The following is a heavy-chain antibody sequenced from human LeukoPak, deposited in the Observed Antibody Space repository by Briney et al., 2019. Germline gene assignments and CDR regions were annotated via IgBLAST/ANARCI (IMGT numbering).Heavy chain of an antibody. D-gene: IGHD3-10*01. CDR3: ARAQGFGEFQH. Sequence: PSQTLSLTCAVSGGSISSGGYSWSWIRQPPGKGLEWIGYIYHSGSTYYNPSLKSRVTISVDRSKNQFSLKLSSVTAADTPVYYCARAQGFGEFQHWGQGTLVTVSS. J-gene: IGHJ1*01. CDR1: GGSISSGGYS. V-gene: IGHV4-30-2*01. CDR2: IYHSGST.